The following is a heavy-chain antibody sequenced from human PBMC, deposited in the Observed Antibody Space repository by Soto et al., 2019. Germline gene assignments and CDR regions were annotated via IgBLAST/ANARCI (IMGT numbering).Heavy chain of an antibody. D-gene: IGHD6-13*01. CDR3: AADYGGLRIAAAGRPLSLSYGMDV. V-gene: IGHV1-58*01. Sequence: GASVKVSCKASGFTFTSSAVQWVRQARGQRLEWIGWIVVGSGNTNYAQKFQERVTITRDMSTSTAYMELSSLRSEDTAVYYCAADYGGLRIAAAGRPLSLSYGMDVWGQGTTVTVSS. CDR2: IVVGSGNT. J-gene: IGHJ6*02. CDR1: GFTFTSSA.